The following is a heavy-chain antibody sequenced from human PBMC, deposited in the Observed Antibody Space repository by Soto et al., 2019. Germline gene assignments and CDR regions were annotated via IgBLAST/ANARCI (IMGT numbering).Heavy chain of an antibody. Sequence: AASVKASCKASGGTFSSYAIRWLRQAPGQGLEWMGGIIPIFGTATYAQKFQGRVTITADESTSTAYMELSSLRSEDTAVYYCARRVAMVTATSGSYFDYWGQGTLVTVSS. CDR1: GGTFSSYA. CDR3: ARRVAMVTATSGSYFDY. J-gene: IGHJ4*02. CDR2: IIPIFGTA. D-gene: IGHD2-21*02. V-gene: IGHV1-69*13.